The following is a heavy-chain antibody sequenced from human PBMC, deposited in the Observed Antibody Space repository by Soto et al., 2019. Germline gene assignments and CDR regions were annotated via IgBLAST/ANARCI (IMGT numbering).Heavy chain of an antibody. Sequence: GESLKISCKGSGYSFTSYWIGWVRQMPGKGLEWMGIIYPGDSDTRYSPSFQGQVTISADKSISTAYLQWSSLKASDTAMYYCARHTGYSTGEAYYFDYWGQGTLVTVSS. D-gene: IGHD2-15*01. CDR2: IYPGDSDT. J-gene: IGHJ4*02. CDR1: GYSFTSYW. CDR3: ARHTGYSTGEAYYFDY. V-gene: IGHV5-51*01.